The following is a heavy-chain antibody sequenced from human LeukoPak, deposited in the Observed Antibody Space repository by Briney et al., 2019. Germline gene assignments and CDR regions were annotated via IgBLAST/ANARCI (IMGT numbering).Heavy chain of an antibody. D-gene: IGHD2-21*02. Sequence: PGGSLRLSCAASGFPFSSYEMNWVRQAPGKGLEWVSYISSSGNAIYYADSVKGRFTISRDNAKNSLYLQMNSLRAEDTAVYYCARGLVTATGSPGYWGQGTLVTVSS. CDR1: GFPFSSYE. CDR3: ARGLVTATGSPGY. CDR2: ISSSGNAI. J-gene: IGHJ4*02. V-gene: IGHV3-48*03.